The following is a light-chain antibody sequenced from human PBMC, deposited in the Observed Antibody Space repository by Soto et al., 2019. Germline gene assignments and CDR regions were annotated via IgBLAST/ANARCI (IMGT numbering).Light chain of an antibody. CDR2: AAS. CDR1: QSVGSN. J-gene: IGKJ5*01. V-gene: IGKV3-11*01. CDR3: QQRSDWFT. Sequence: EIVLTQSPATLSVSPGETATLSCRASQSVGSNLAWYQQKPGQAPRLLIYAASTRATGIPARFSGSGSGTEFTLTISSLEPEDFGLYYCQQRSDWFTFGQGTRLEIK.